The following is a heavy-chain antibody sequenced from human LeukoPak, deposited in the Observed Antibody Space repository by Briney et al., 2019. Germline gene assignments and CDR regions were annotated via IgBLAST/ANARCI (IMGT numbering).Heavy chain of an antibody. CDR3: ARDKYDSGGSHPYFDY. CDR1: GFACSSYA. CDR2: VGGRGDDT. D-gene: IGHD3-22*01. V-gene: IGHV3-23*01. Sequence: TGGSLRLSCAASGFACSSYAMSWVRQAPGKGLEWVSAVGGRGDDTFYADSMQGRFTISRDNYKNTLYLQMNSLRVEDTAISFCARDKYDSGGSHPYFDYWGQGTLVTVST. J-gene: IGHJ4*02.